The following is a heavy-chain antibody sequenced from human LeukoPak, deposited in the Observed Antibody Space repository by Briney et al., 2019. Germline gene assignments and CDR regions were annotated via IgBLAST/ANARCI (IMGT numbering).Heavy chain of an antibody. V-gene: IGHV4-4*09. J-gene: IGHJ4*02. CDR3: ASNRGYSGYVFDY. Sequence: SETLSLTCTVSGGSISSYYWSWIRQPPGKGLEWIGYFYTSGSTNHNPSLKSRVTISVDTSKNQFSLKLSSVTAADTAVYYCASNRGYSGYVFDYWGQGTLVTVSS. CDR2: FYTSGST. D-gene: IGHD5-12*01. CDR1: GGSISSYY.